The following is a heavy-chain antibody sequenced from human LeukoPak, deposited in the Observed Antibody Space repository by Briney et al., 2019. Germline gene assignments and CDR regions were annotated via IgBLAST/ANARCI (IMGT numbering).Heavy chain of an antibody. D-gene: IGHD2-2*01. J-gene: IGHJ5*02. V-gene: IGHV1-18*04. CDR1: GYTFTNYD. CDR2: ISAYDGNT. Sequence: ASVKVSCKASGYTFTNYDINWVRQAPGQGLEWMGWISAYDGNTNYAQKFQGRVTMTTDTSTTTAYMELRSLRSDDTAVYYCAREACSSTSRYAVRPNWFDPWGQGTLVTVSS. CDR3: AREACSSTSRYAVRPNWFDP.